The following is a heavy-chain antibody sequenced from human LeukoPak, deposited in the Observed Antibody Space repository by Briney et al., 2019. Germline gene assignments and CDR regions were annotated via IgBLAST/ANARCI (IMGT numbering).Heavy chain of an antibody. J-gene: IGHJ4*02. CDR1: GYTFTGYY. Sequence: ASVKVSCKASGYTFTGYYMHWVRQAPGQGLEWMGRINPNSGGTNYAQRFQGRVTLTRDTSINTAYMELSRLTSDDTAVYYCARDLPFEDWGQGTLVTVSS. CDR2: INPNSGGT. V-gene: IGHV1-2*06. D-gene: IGHD2/OR15-2a*01. CDR3: ARDLPFED.